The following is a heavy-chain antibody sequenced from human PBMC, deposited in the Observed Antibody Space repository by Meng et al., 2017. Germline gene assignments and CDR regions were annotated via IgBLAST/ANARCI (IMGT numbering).Heavy chain of an antibody. Sequence: GQLVQSGTEVKKPGPSVNISCKASGYTFTSNQMHWVRQAPGQGLEGMGIIKSNDHRTNYAQKFQGRLIMTWETSTSTVYMELNSLRSDDTAVYYCARDFEWSLDYWGQGTLVTVSS. CDR2: IKSNDHRT. D-gene: IGHD3-3*01. V-gene: IGHV1-46*01. CDR1: GYTFTSNQ. J-gene: IGHJ4*02. CDR3: ARDFEWSLDY.